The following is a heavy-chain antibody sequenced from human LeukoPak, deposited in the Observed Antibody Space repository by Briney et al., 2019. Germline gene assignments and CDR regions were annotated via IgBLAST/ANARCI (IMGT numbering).Heavy chain of an antibody. D-gene: IGHD3-22*01. V-gene: IGHV1-2*02. CDR2: INPNSGGT. Sequence: GESLKISCKGSGYSFTSYWIGWVRQAPGQGLEWMGWINPNSGGTNYAQKFQGRVTMTRDTSISTAYMELSRLRSDDTAVYYCARADSSGSSTAFDYWGQGTLVTVSS. CDR1: GYSFTSYW. J-gene: IGHJ4*02. CDR3: ARADSSGSSTAFDY.